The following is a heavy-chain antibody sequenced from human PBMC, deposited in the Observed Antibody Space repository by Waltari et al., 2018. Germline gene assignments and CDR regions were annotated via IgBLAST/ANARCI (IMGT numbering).Heavy chain of an antibody. V-gene: IGHV3-7*01. CDR1: GFTFSSYW. CDR2: IKQDGSEK. D-gene: IGHD2-15*01. J-gene: IGHJ4*02. CDR3: AKDRGCSGGSCYRRILDY. Sequence: EVQLVESGGGLVQPGGSLRLSCAASGFTFSSYWMSWVRQAPGKGLEWVANIKQDGSEKYYVDSVKGRFTISRDNSKNTLYLQMNSLRAEDTAVYYCAKDRGCSGGSCYRRILDYWGQGTLVTVSS.